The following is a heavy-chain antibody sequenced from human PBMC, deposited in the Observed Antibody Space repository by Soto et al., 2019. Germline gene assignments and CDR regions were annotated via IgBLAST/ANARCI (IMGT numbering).Heavy chain of an antibody. D-gene: IGHD2-15*01. Sequence: SSVKVSCQASGYKFTTHFIPSVRLAPGQGLEWMGMIHPSGDTGYAQNFRGRVTMTIDTSTTTAYMELRNLTSEDTALHFSVRGYCSTSPCSAAFQFWGQGILATVSS. CDR3: VRGYCSTSPCSAAFQF. CDR2: IHPSGDT. V-gene: IGHV1-46*01. J-gene: IGHJ1*01. CDR1: GYKFTTHF.